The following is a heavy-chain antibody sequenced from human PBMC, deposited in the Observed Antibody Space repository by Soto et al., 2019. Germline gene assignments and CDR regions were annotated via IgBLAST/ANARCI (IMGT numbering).Heavy chain of an antibody. Sequence: GASVKVSCKASGNSFTTHYMHWVRQAPGQGLEWMGIINPSGGRTTYAQKFQGRVTMTRDTSTSTFHMELSSLTSEDTAVYYCAGLYHYDSSGYYDYWGQGTLVTVSS. J-gene: IGHJ4*02. D-gene: IGHD3-22*01. CDR2: INPSGGRT. CDR3: AGLYHYDSSGYYDY. CDR1: GNSFTTHY. V-gene: IGHV1-46*01.